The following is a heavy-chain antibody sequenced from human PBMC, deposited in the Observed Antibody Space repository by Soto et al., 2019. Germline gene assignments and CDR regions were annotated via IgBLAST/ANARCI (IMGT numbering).Heavy chain of an antibody. CDR1: GYTFTNYD. D-gene: IGHD3-16*01. Sequence: QVQLVQSGAEVKKPGASVKVSCKASGYTFTNYDIHWVRQATGQGLEWMGWMHPDSGNTGQSKQFQGRVTMTRDTSISPAYMEMSSLRSEDTAVYYCARGRFRRTWFDPWGQGTLVTVSS. CDR2: MHPDSGNT. J-gene: IGHJ5*02. V-gene: IGHV1-8*01. CDR3: ARGRFRRTWFDP.